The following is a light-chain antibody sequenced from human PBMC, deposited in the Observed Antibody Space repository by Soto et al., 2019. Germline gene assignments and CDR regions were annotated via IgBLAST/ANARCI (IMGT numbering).Light chain of an antibody. CDR3: QQRSNWLT. Sequence: EIVLTQSPATLSLSPGERATLSCRASQSVSSYLAWYKQKPGQAPRLLIYDASNSATGIPARFSGSGSGTDFTLTISSLEPEDFAVYYCQQRSNWLTFGGGTKVEIK. J-gene: IGKJ4*01. CDR1: QSVSSY. V-gene: IGKV3-11*01. CDR2: DAS.